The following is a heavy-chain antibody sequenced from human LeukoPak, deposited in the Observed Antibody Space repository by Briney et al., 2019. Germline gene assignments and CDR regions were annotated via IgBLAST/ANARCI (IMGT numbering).Heavy chain of an antibody. Sequence: TGGSLRLSCAASGFTVSSNYMSWVRQAPGKGLEWVSVIYSGGSTYYADSVKGRFTISRDNSKNTLYLQMNSLRAEDTAVYYCARDRDGSGSYYGYWGQGTLVTVSS. J-gene: IGHJ4*02. V-gene: IGHV3-66*01. CDR3: ARDRDGSGSYYGY. D-gene: IGHD3-10*01. CDR1: GFTVSSNY. CDR2: IYSGGST.